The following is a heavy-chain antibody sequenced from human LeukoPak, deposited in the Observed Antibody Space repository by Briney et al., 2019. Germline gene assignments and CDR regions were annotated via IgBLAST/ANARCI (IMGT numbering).Heavy chain of an antibody. CDR1: GGTFSSYA. Sequence: ASVKVSCKASGGTFSSYAISWVRQAPGQGLEWMGGIIPIFGTANYARKFQGRVTITADESTSTAYMELSSLRSEDTAVYYCARGVMITFGGVIVYNWFDPWGQGTLVTVSS. J-gene: IGHJ5*02. CDR2: IIPIFGTA. CDR3: ARGVMITFGGVIVYNWFDP. V-gene: IGHV1-69*13. D-gene: IGHD3-16*02.